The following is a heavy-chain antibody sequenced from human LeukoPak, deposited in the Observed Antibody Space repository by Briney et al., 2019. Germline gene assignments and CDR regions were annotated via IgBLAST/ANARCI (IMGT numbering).Heavy chain of an antibody. V-gene: IGHV3-30*03. D-gene: IGHD2-15*01. CDR1: GFTFSSYG. Sequence: GGSLRLFCAASGFTFSSYGMHWVRQAPGKGLEWVAVISQTGSIETYADSVRGRFSISRDNSDSTVYLQMNSLKTEDTAVYYCARDRAVALPTYFYYMDVWGKGTTVIVSS. J-gene: IGHJ6*03. CDR2: ISQTGSIE. CDR3: ARDRAVALPTYFYYMDV.